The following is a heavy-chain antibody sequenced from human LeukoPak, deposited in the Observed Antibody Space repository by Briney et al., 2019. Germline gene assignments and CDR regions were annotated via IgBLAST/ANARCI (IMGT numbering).Heavy chain of an antibody. CDR1: GFTFTDHA. CDR2: ISYDGVNK. Sequence: GGSLRPSCAASGFTFTDHAMHWVRQAPGKGLEWVATISYDGVNKYYADSVKGRFTISRDNSKNTLYLQMNSLSAEDTAVYYCARGRHIVATSGYFDFWGQGTLVTVSS. J-gene: IGHJ4*02. V-gene: IGHV3-30-3*01. CDR3: ARGRHIVATSGYFDF. D-gene: IGHD5-12*01.